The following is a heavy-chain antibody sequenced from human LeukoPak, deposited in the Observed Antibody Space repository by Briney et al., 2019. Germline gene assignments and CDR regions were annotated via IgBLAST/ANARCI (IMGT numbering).Heavy chain of an antibody. CDR3: ARDSATYRY. V-gene: IGHV3-7*04. D-gene: IGHD1-26*01. Sequence: GGSLRLSCPASGFTFSSYWMSWVRQAPGKGLEWVANIKQDGSENYYVDSVKGRFTISRDNAKNSLYLQMNSLRAEDTAVYYCARDSATYRYWGQGTLVTVSS. CDR1: GFTFSSYW. CDR2: IKQDGSEN. J-gene: IGHJ4*02.